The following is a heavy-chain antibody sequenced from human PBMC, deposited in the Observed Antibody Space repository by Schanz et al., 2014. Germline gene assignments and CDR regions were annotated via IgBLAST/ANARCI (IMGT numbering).Heavy chain of an antibody. J-gene: IGHJ5*01. D-gene: IGHD4-17*01. CDR1: GGSFSGYY. CDR3: ARSPGDFPGWFDS. Sequence: QVQLQQWGAGLLKPSETLSLTCAVDGGSFSGYYWSWIRQSPDKGLEWIGEINHSANTTYNPSLKSRVPIAVASSKNQFSLMLNSVTAADTAVYYCARSPGDFPGWFDSWGQGTLVTVSS. V-gene: IGHV4-34*01. CDR2: INHSANT.